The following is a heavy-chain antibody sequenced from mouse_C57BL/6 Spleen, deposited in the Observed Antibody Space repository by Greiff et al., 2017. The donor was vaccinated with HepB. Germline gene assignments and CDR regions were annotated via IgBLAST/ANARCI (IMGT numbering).Heavy chain of an antibody. J-gene: IGHJ3*01. Sequence: EVKLVESGGGLVKPGGSLKLSCAASGFTFSDYGMHWVCQAPEKGLEWVAYISSGSSTIYYADTVKGRFTISRDNAKNTLFLQMTSLRSEDTAMYYCAHYYGSSYPFAYWGQGTLVTVSA. V-gene: IGHV5-17*01. D-gene: IGHD1-1*01. CDR1: GFTFSDYG. CDR2: ISSGSSTI. CDR3: AHYYGSSYPFAY.